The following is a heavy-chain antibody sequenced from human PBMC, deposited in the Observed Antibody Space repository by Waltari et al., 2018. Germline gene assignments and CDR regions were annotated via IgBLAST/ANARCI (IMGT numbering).Heavy chain of an antibody. CDR1: GGSISSSSYY. CDR2: IYYSGST. Sequence: QLQLQESGPGLVKPSETLSLTCTVSGGSISSSSYYWGWIRQPPGKGLEWIGSIYYSGSTYDNPSLKSRVTISVDTSKNQFSLKLSSVTAADTAVYYCARDPYYYDSSGYYFHYYGMDVWGQGTTVTVSS. J-gene: IGHJ6*02. D-gene: IGHD3-22*01. CDR3: ARDPYYYDSSGYYFHYYGMDV. V-gene: IGHV4-39*07.